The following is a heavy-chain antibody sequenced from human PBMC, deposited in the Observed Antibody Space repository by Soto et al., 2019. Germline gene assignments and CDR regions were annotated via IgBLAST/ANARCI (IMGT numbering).Heavy chain of an antibody. V-gene: IGHV3-48*03. D-gene: IGHD3-22*01. Sequence: EEQLVESGGGLVQPGGSLRLSCAASGFSFSSYEMNWVRQAPGKGLEWISFINTDASIIYYADSVKGRFTISRDNAKKSLYLEMNSLRAEDTALYYCASSTFYYDRSTYSSHYYAMDVWGQGTTVTVSS. CDR2: INTDASII. CDR1: GFSFSSYE. J-gene: IGHJ6*02. CDR3: ASSTFYYDRSTYSSHYYAMDV.